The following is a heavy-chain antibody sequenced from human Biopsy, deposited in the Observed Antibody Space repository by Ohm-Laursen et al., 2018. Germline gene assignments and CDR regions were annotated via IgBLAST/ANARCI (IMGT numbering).Heavy chain of an antibody. V-gene: IGHV1-69*01. D-gene: IGHD3-9*01. CDR3: APQTPRDPDILTGAYHYDMAV. J-gene: IGHJ6*02. Sequence: SSVKVSCKASGGTSSSYSISWERQAPGQGLEWMGGITPIFGIINYAQNFQGRLTITADEFTDTAYMELRSLRSEDTAVYYCAPQTPRDPDILTGAYHYDMAVWGQGTTVTVSS. CDR1: GGTSSSYS. CDR2: ITPIFGII.